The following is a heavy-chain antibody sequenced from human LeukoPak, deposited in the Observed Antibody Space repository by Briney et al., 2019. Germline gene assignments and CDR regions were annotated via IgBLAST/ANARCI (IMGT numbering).Heavy chain of an antibody. Sequence: PGGSLRLSCAASGFTFSSYAMSWVRQAPGKGLEWVSGISGSGGSTHYADSVKDRFTISRDSSKNTIYLQMNSLRAEDTAVYYCAKETVVVVAATPDAFDIWGQGTMVTVSS. J-gene: IGHJ3*02. CDR2: ISGSGGST. V-gene: IGHV3-23*01. CDR1: GFTFSSYA. CDR3: AKETVVVVAATPDAFDI. D-gene: IGHD2-15*01.